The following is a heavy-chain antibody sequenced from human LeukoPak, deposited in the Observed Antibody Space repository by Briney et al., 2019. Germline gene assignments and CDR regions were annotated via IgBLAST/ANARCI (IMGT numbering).Heavy chain of an antibody. CDR1: GLTSSTFG. J-gene: IGHJ4*02. CDR3: ANHRSAFEF. D-gene: IGHD3-10*01. Sequence: AGGSLRLSCAASGLTSSTFGMSWIRQSPGKGLEWVSAISGSASGHIPNYADSVKGRFTISRDNYKNTLYLQMNSLRVVDTAVYYCANHRSAFEFWGQGTLVTVSS. CDR2: ISGSASGH. V-gene: IGHV3-23*01.